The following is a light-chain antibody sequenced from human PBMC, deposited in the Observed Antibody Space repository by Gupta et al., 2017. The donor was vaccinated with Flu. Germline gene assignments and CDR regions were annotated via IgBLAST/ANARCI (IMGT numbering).Light chain of an antibody. CDR1: RSVLYTSNNKNY. CDR2: WAS. CDR3: QQYYTSPWT. Sequence: DIMMTQPPHPLTVCLAETTTINCKSSRSVLYTSNNKNYFAWLQQKPGQPPKVRIYWASTREPGVPDRLSGSGSGTDFTLTISGLQAEDVAVYYCQQYYTSPWTFGQGTKVEIK. V-gene: IGKV4-1*01. J-gene: IGKJ1*01.